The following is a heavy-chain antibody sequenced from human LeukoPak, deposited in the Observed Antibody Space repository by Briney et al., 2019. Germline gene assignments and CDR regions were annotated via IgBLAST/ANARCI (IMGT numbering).Heavy chain of an antibody. V-gene: IGHV1-18*01. D-gene: IGHD3-9*01. J-gene: IGHJ5*02. CDR3: ARDLLTGYSYTNWFDP. CDR2: ISAYNGNT. Sequence: ASVKVSCKASGYTFTSYGISWVRQAPGQGREWMGWISAYNGNTNYAQKLQGRVTMTTDTSTSTAYKELRSLRSDDTAVYYCARDLLTGYSYTNWFDPWGQGTLVTVSS. CDR1: GYTFTSYG.